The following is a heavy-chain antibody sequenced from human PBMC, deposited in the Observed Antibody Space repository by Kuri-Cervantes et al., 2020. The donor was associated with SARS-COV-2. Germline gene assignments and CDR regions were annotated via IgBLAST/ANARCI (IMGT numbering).Heavy chain of an antibody. D-gene: IGHD4-11*01. J-gene: IGHJ4*02. CDR2: ISPNNGNT. CDR1: GGTFSSYA. V-gene: IGHV1-18*01. Sequence: ASVKVSCKASGGTFSSYAISWVRQAPGHGPEWMGWISPNNGNTRYAQKFRGRVTLTTDSSTNTAYMELNSLRSDDTAVYYCARDYSSPYYFEFWGQGSLVTVSS. CDR3: ARDYSSPYYFEF.